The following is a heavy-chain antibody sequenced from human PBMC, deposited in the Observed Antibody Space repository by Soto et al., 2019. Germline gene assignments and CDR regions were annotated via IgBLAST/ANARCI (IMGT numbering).Heavy chain of an antibody. Sequence: QVQLQESGPGLVKPSGTLSLTCAVSGGSISSTNWWSWVRQPPGKGLEWIGEIHLSGRTNYNPSLKIRVPMSVDEFKLQLSLTLSSVTAADTAVDYCDRELFGGYSPAGYCGQGTMVTVSS. D-gene: IGHD1-26*01. CDR1: GGSISSTNW. CDR3: DRELFGGYSPAGY. J-gene: IGHJ4*02. V-gene: IGHV4-4*02. CDR2: IHLSGRT.